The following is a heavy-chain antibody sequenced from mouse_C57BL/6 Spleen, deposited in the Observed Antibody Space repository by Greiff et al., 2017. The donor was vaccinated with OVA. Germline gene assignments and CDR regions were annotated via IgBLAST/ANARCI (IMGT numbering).Heavy chain of an antibody. CDR3: WRVTTTSNY. Sequence: EVQLQQSGPELVKPGASVKISCKASGYTFTDYYMNWVKQSHGKSLEWIGDINPNNGGTSYNQKFKGKATLTVDKSSSTAYMELRSLTSEDSAVYYCWRVTTTSNYWGQGTTLTVSS. D-gene: IGHD2-2*01. J-gene: IGHJ2*01. CDR1: GYTFTDYY. V-gene: IGHV1-26*01. CDR2: INPNNGGT.